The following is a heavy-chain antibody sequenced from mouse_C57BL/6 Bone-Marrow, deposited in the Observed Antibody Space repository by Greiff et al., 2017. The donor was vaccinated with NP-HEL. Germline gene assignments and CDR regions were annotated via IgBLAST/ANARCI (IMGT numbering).Heavy chain of an antibody. D-gene: IGHD2-12*01. CDR2: IWSDGST. CDR3: ASHYYSSPYYAMDY. CDR1: GFSLTSYG. J-gene: IGHJ4*01. V-gene: IGHV2-6*03. Sequence: QVQLKESGPGLVAPSQSLSITCTVSGFSLTSYGVHWVRQPPGKGLEWLVVIWSDGSTTYNSALKSRLSISKDNSKSQVFLKMNSLQTDDTAMYYCASHYYSSPYYAMDYWGQGTSVTVSS.